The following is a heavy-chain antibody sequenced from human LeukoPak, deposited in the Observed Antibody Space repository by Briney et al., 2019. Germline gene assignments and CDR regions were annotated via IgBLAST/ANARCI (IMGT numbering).Heavy chain of an antibody. CDR3: ARHSSYCSSTSCYPLFDY. CDR1: GGSFSGYY. J-gene: IGHJ4*02. D-gene: IGHD2-2*01. V-gene: IGHV4-34*01. CDR2: INHSGST. Sequence: PSETLSLTCAVYGGSFSGYYWSWIRQPPGKGLEWIGEINHSGSTNYNPSLKSRVTISVDTSKNQFSLKLSSVTAADTAVYYCARHSSYCSSTSCYPLFDYWGQGTLVTVSS.